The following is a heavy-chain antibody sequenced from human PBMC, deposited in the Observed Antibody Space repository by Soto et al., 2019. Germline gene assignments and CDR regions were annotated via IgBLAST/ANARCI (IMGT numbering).Heavy chain of an antibody. CDR3: ARATAGYNWFDP. CDR1: GFTFISYA. D-gene: IGHD6-13*01. CDR2: ISYDGSNK. Sequence: GGSLRLSCAASGFTFISYAMHWVRQAPGKGLEWVAVISYDGSNKYYADSVKGRFTISRDNSKNTLYLQMNSLRAEDTAVYYCARATAGYNWFDPWGQGTLVTVSS. V-gene: IGHV3-30-3*01. J-gene: IGHJ5*02.